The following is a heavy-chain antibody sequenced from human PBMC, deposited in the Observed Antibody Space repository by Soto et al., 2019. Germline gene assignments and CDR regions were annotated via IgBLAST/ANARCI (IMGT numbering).Heavy chain of an antibody. CDR2: MNPNSGNT. D-gene: IGHD6-19*01. J-gene: IGHJ4*02. V-gene: IGHV1-8*01. Sequence: GASVKVSCKASGYTFTSYDINWVRQATGQGLEWMGWMNPNSGNTGYAQKFQGRVTMTRNTSISTAYMELSSLRSEDTAVYYCARHFGAVAGTGLDYWGQGTLVTVSS. CDR3: ARHFGAVAGTGLDY. CDR1: GYTFTSYD.